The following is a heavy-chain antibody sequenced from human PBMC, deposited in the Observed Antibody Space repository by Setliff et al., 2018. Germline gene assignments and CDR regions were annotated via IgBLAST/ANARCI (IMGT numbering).Heavy chain of an antibody. CDR2: IYSDNMTT. CDR3: AGDPPGPHLVYTY. Sequence: GGSLRLSCATSGFTFKSYAMIWVRQTPGKGLEWVSLIYSDNMTTDYADSVKGRFTISRDNSKNTLYLQMNGLRAEDTAIYYCAGDPPGPHLVYTYWGQGAPVTVSS. V-gene: IGHV3-23*03. CDR1: GFTFKSYA. J-gene: IGHJ4*02. D-gene: IGHD3-16*01.